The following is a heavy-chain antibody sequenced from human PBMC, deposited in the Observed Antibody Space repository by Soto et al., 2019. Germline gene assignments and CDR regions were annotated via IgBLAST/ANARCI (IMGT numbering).Heavy chain of an antibody. Sequence: QITLKESGPTLVKPTQTLTLTCSFSGFSLTTYGVGVGWVRQPPGKALEWLAFTYWDDDNRYNPPLKSRLSTTKDTSKNQVVLTMTNMDPADTATYLCAHRVTLMSTWNFGAFDFWGQGTLVTVPS. J-gene: IGHJ3*01. CDR2: TYWDDDN. CDR1: GFSLTTYGVG. D-gene: IGHD1-1*01. CDR3: AHRVTLMSTWNFGAFDF. V-gene: IGHV2-5*02.